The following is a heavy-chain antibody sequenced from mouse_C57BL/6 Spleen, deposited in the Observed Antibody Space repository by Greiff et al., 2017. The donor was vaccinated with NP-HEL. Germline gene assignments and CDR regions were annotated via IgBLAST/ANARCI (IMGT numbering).Heavy chain of an antibody. CDR1: GFSLSTSGMG. CDR3: ARREYPYYAMDY. J-gene: IGHJ4*01. D-gene: IGHD5-1*01. CDR2: IYWDDDK. V-gene: IGHV8-12*01. Sequence: QVTLKVCGPGILQSSPTLSLTCSFSGFSLSTSGMGVSWIRQPSGKGLEWLAHIYWDDDKRYNPSLKSRLTISKDTSRNQVFLKITSVDTADTATYCCARREYPYYAMDYWGQGTSVTVSS.